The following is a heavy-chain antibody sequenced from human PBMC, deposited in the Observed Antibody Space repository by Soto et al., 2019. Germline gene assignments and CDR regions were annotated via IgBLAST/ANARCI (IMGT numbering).Heavy chain of an antibody. V-gene: IGHV1-24*01. CDR3: ATGRRGYYYYYMDV. Sequence: ASVTVSCKVSGYTLTDLSMHWVRQAPGKGLEWMGGFDPEDGETIYAQKFQGRVTMTEDTSTDTAYMELSSLRSEDTAVYYCATGRRGYYYYYMDVWGKGTTVTVSS. J-gene: IGHJ6*03. CDR2: FDPEDGET. CDR1: GYTLTDLS.